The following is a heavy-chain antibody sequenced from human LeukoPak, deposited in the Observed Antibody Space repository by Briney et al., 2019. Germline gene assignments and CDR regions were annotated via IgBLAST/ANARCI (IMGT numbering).Heavy chain of an antibody. V-gene: IGHV4-34*01. J-gene: IGHJ6*03. CDR2: INHSGST. CDR1: GGSFSGYG. Sequence: SETLSLTCAVYGGSFSGYGWSWIRQPPGKGLEWIGEINHSGSTNYNPSLKSRVNISIDTSKKQFSLKLSSVTAADTAVYYCARYSNYGDYYYYYMDVWGKGTTVTVSS. D-gene: IGHD4-11*01. CDR3: ARYSNYGDYYYYYMDV.